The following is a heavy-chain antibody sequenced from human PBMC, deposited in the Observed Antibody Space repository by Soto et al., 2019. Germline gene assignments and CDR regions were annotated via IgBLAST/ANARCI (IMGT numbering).Heavy chain of an antibody. J-gene: IGHJ6*02. V-gene: IGHV4-59*01. Sequence: SETLSLTCTVSGGSISSYYWSWIRQPPGKGLEWIGYIYYSGSTNYNPSLKSRVTISVDTSKNQFSLKLSSVTAADTAVYYCARDLYDFWKPYDKYCYGMDVWGQGTTVTVS. CDR3: ARDLYDFWKPYDKYCYGMDV. CDR2: IYYSGST. CDR1: GGSISSYY. D-gene: IGHD3-3*01.